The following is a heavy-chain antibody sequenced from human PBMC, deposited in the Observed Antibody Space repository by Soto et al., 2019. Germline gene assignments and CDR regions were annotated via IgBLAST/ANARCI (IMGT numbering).Heavy chain of an antibody. CDR1: GFTFSSYA. CDR2: ISGSGGST. Sequence: GGSLRLSCAASGFTFSSYAMSWVRQAPGKGLEWVSAISGSGGSTYYADSVKGRFTISRDNSKNTLYLEMNSLRAEDTAVYYCAKHPLGYCSGGSCCSHLFYFDYWGQGTLVTVSS. CDR3: AKHPLGYCSGGSCCSHLFYFDY. V-gene: IGHV3-23*01. J-gene: IGHJ4*02. D-gene: IGHD2-15*01.